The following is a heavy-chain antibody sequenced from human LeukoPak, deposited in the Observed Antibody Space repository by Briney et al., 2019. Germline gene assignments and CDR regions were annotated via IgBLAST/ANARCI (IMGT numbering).Heavy chain of an antibody. D-gene: IGHD1-1*01. CDR1: GYTFTSYD. CDR3: ARDLSLEYYMDV. J-gene: IGHJ6*03. Sequence: ASVKVSCKASGYTFTSYDINWVRQATGQGLQWMGWMNPNSGNTGYAQKFQGRVTMTRNTSISTAHMELSSLRSEDTAVYYCARDLSLEYYMDVWGKGTTVTVSS. CDR2: MNPNSGNT. V-gene: IGHV1-8*01.